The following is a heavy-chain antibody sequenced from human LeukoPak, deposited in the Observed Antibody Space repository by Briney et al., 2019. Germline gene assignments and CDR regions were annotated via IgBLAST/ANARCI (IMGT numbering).Heavy chain of an antibody. CDR2: INPKSGGR. D-gene: IGHD3-22*01. CDR3: ARGGFYDSSVYYYD. Sequence: ASVKVSCKASGYTFTGYYIHWVRQAPGQGLEWMGWINPKSGGRNYAQKFQGRVSMTRDTSISTAYMDLSSLRFDDTAMYYCARGGFYDSSVYYYDWGQGTLVTVSS. V-gene: IGHV1-2*02. CDR1: GYTFTGYY. J-gene: IGHJ4*02.